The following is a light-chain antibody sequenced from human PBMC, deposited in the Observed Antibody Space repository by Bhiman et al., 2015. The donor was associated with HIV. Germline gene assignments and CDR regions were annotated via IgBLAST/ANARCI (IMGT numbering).Light chain of an antibody. J-gene: IGLJ3*02. CDR3: ATWHDSLDGVM. CDR2: GNN. V-gene: IGLV1-50*01. Sequence: QSVLTQPPSVSGAPGQRVTISCIGSSSNIGADYRVHWYQQLPGTAPKLLIFGNNERPSGVPDRFSGSKSGNSASLAISGLQAEDEAEYFCATWHDSLDGVMFGGGTKLTVL. CDR1: SSNIGADYR.